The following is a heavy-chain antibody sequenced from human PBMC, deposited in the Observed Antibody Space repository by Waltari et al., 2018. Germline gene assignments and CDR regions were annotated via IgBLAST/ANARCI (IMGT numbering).Heavy chain of an antibody. J-gene: IGHJ4*02. D-gene: IGHD3-10*01. Sequence: QVQLVESGGGVVQHGTSLRPSCATSGFPFSQYAMHWVRKAPGKGLDWVAGIWYDGSNKNYADSVKGRFSISRDNSKNTLYLQVNSLRAEDTGVYYCARDFRAPHGYFDYWGQGSLVTVSS. CDR3: ARDFRAPHGYFDY. CDR1: GFPFSQYA. V-gene: IGHV3-33*01. CDR2: IWYDGSNK.